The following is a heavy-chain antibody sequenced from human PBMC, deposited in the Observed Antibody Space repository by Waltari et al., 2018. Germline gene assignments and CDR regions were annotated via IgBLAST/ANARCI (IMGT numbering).Heavy chain of an antibody. CDR3: ARSSRVCSGGSCYGRYWYFDL. D-gene: IGHD2-15*01. CDR1: GGSISSSSYS. CDR2: IYYSGST. Sequence: QLQLQESGPGLVKPSETLSLTCTVPGGSISSSSYSWGWIRQPPGTGPEWIGSIYYSGSTYYNPSLKSRVTISVDTSKNQFSLKLSSVTAADTAVYYCARSSRVCSGGSCYGRYWYFDLWGRGTLVTVSS. V-gene: IGHV4-39*01. J-gene: IGHJ2*01.